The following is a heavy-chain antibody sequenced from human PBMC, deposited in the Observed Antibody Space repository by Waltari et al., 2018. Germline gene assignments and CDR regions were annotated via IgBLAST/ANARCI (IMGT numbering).Heavy chain of an antibody. CDR1: GDTFNTHA. CDR3: ARGFSYDTSGYYYYY. J-gene: IGHJ4*02. D-gene: IGHD3-22*01. V-gene: IGHV1-69*01. Sequence: QVQLMQSRAEVKKPGSSVKVSCKASGDTFNTHAISWVRQAPGQGLEWMGGIIPIFGTANYAKNFQGRITITADESTSTAYMELSSLRFEDTAIYYCARGFSYDTSGYYYYYWGQGTLVAVSS. CDR2: IIPIFGTA.